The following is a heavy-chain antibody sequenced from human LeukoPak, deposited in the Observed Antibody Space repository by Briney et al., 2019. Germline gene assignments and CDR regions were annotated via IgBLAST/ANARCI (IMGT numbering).Heavy chain of an antibody. CDR1: GFTFSSYW. J-gene: IGHJ6*03. CDR2: IKQDGSEK. D-gene: IGHD3-10*02. Sequence: GGSLRPSCAASGFTFSSYWMSWVRQAPGKGLEWVANIKQDGSEKYYVDSVKGRFTISRDNAKNSLYLQMNSLRAEDTAVYYCARREVFRYYYYMDVWGKGTTVTVSS. CDR3: ARREVFRYYYYMDV. V-gene: IGHV3-7*01.